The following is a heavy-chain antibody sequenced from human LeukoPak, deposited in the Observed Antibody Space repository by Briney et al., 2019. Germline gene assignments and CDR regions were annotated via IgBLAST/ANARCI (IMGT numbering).Heavy chain of an antibody. J-gene: IGHJ4*02. D-gene: IGHD1-26*01. CDR1: GFTFSSYG. Sequence: PGGSLRLSCAASGFTFSSYGMHWVRQAPGKGLEWVAFIRYDGSNKYYADSVKGRFTISRDNSKNTLYLQMNSLRAEDTAVYYCAKDFRVGATPHYFDYWGQGTLVTVSS. CDR3: AKDFRVGATPHYFDY. CDR2: IRYDGSNK. V-gene: IGHV3-30*02.